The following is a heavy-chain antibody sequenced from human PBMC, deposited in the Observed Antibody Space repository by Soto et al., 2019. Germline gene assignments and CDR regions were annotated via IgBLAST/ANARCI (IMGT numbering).Heavy chain of an antibody. D-gene: IGHD2-2*02. CDR2: IIPIFGTA. V-gene: IGHV1-69*06. CDR3: AREVKCSSTSCYSHAFDI. J-gene: IGHJ3*02. Sequence: QVQLVQSGAEVKKPGSAVTVSCKASGGTFSSYAISWVRQAPGQGLEWMGGIIPIFGTANYAQKFQGRVTITADKSTSTAYMELSSLRSEDTAVYYCAREVKCSSTSCYSHAFDIWGQGTMVTVSS. CDR1: GGTFSSYA.